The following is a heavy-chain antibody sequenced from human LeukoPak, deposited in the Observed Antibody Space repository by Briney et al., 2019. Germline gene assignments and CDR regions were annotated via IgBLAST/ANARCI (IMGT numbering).Heavy chain of an antibody. CDR3: ARGGGHIAAAVPFDY. CDR1: GGSFSGYY. D-gene: IGHD6-13*01. CDR2: INHSGST. V-gene: IGHV4-34*01. J-gene: IGHJ4*02. Sequence: SETLSLTCAVYGGSFSGYYWSWIRQPPGKGLEWIREINHSGSTNYNPSLKSRVTISVDTSKNQFTLKLSSVTAADTAVYYCARGGGHIAAAVPFDYWGQGTLVTVSS.